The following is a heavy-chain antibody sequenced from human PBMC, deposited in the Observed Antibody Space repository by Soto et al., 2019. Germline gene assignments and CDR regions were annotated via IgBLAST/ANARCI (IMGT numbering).Heavy chain of an antibody. CDR3: AKDFGDIVVVVLAPYGMDV. D-gene: IGHD2-15*01. CDR2: ISGSGEST. CDR1: GFTFTNYA. J-gene: IGHJ6*02. V-gene: IGHV3-23*01. Sequence: PGGSLRLSCAASGFTFTNYAMNWVRQAPGKGLEWVSVISGSGESTYYADSVKGRFTISRDNSKNTLYLQMNSLRAEDTAVYFCAKDFGDIVVVVLAPYGMDVWGQGTTVTAP.